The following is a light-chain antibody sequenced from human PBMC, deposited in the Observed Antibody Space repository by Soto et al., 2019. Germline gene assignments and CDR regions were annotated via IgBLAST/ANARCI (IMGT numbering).Light chain of an antibody. CDR1: SSDVGGYNY. CDR2: EVS. J-gene: IGLJ1*01. Sequence: QSALTQPASESGSPGQSITISCTGTSSDVGGYNYVSWYQQHPGKAPKLMIYEVSNRPSGVSNRFSGSKSGNTASLTISGLQAADEADYYCSSYTSSSPYVFGTGTKLTVL. CDR3: SSYTSSSPYV. V-gene: IGLV2-14*01.